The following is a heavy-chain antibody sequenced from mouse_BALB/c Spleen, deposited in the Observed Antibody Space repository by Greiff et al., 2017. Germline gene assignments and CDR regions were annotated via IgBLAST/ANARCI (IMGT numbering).Heavy chain of an antibody. CDR3: ARYYQSFYYYAMDY. D-gene: IGHD1-1*01. Sequence: QVQLQQSGPGLVQPSQSLSITCTASGFSLTSYGVHWVRQSPGKGLEWLGVIWSGGSTDYNAAFISRLSISKDNSKSQVFFKMNSLQANDTAIYYCARYYQSFYYYAMDYWGQGTSVTVSS. V-gene: IGHV2-2*02. J-gene: IGHJ4*01. CDR1: GFSLTSYG. CDR2: IWSGGST.